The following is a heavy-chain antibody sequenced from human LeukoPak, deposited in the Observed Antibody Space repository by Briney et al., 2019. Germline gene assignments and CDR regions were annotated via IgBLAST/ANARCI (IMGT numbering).Heavy chain of an antibody. V-gene: IGHV1-2*04. Sequence: ASVKVSCKASGYTFTGYYMHWVRQAPGQGLEWMGWINPNSGGTNYAQKFQGWVTMTRDTSISTAYMELSRLRSDDMAVYYCARDRYSGYEAYYYYGMDVWGQGTTVTVSS. D-gene: IGHD5-12*01. CDR2: INPNSGGT. J-gene: IGHJ6*02. CDR3: ARDRYSGYEAYYYYGMDV. CDR1: GYTFTGYY.